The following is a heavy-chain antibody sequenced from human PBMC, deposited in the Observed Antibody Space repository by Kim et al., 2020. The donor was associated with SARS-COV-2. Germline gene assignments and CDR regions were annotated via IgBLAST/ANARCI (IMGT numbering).Heavy chain of an antibody. Sequence: STTHHPALKGRVTISVDTSKNQFSRKLSSVTAADTAVYYCARDPAAGGDYWGQGTLVTVSS. CDR2: ST. V-gene: IGHV4-34*01. J-gene: IGHJ4*02. CDR3: ARDPAAGGDY. D-gene: IGHD6-25*01.